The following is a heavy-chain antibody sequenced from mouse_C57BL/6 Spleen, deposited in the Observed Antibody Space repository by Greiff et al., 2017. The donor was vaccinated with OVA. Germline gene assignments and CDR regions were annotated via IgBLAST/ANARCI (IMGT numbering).Heavy chain of an antibody. Sequence: QVQLQQPGAELVKPGASVKMSCKASGYTFTSYWITWVKQRPGQGLEWIGDIYPGSGSTNYNEKFKSKATLTVDTSSRTAYMQLSGVTSEGSAVYYSARRNMNSLAWCVYWGQGTLGTVSA. CDR2: IYPGSGST. CDR3: ARRNMNSLAWCVY. V-gene: IGHV1-55*01. J-gene: IGHJ3*01. CDR1: GYTFTSYW. D-gene: IGHD2-3*01.